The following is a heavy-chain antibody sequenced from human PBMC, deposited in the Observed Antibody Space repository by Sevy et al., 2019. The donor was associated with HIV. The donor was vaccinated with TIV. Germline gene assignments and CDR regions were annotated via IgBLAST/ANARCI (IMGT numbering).Heavy chain of an antibody. CDR1: GFTFITYD. V-gene: IGHV3-30*02. D-gene: IGHD2-8*01. J-gene: IGHJ6*02. CDR3: ARGRKTTQEWLEELDYYYCMDV. CDR2: IRYDGSNK. Sequence: GGSLRLSCAASGFTFITYDMHWVRQAPGKGLEWVAYIRYDGSNKYYGDSVRGRFTISRDNSKSTLYVQLNSLRAEDTAVYYCARGRKTTQEWLEELDYYYCMDVWGQGTSVTVSS.